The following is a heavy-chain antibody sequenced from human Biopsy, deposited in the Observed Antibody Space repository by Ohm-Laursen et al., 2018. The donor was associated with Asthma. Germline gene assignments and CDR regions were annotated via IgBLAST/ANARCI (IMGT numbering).Heavy chain of an antibody. J-gene: IGHJ4*02. CDR1: GFTFSHYN. V-gene: IGHV3-21*04. D-gene: IGHD2-21*01. CDR2: ITDTRRYI. CDR3: AKDERAYYGSDSKYMQPVPLGD. Sequence: LRLSRSASGFTFSHYNMNWVRQAPRQGLEWVSSITDTRRYIKNADSVKGRFTISRDNAKNSLHLQMNSLTAEDTAVYHCAKDERAYYGSDSKYMQPVPLGDWGQGTVVIVSA.